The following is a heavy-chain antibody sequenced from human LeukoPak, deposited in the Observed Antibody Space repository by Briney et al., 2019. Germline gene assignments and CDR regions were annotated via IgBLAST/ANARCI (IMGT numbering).Heavy chain of an antibody. J-gene: IGHJ3*02. CDR3: AKPGAGTTFAFDI. V-gene: IGHV3-23*01. CDR2: ISGSGGST. D-gene: IGHD1-1*01. Sequence: GGSLRLSCAVSGFTFSSYAMSWVRQAPGKGLEWVSAISGSGGSTYYADSVKGRFTISRDNSKNMLYLQMNSLRAEDTAVYYCAKPGAGTTFAFDIWGQGTMVTVSS. CDR1: GFTFSSYA.